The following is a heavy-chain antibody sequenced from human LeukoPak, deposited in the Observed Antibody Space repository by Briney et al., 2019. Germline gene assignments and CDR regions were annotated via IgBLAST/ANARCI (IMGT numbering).Heavy chain of an antibody. CDR3: ARVQWETSPGGYYYYMDV. J-gene: IGHJ6*03. CDR2: ISTSSSYI. CDR1: GFTFSSYS. V-gene: IGHV3-21*01. Sequence: GGSLRLSCAVSGFTFSSYSMNWVRQAPGKGLEWVSFISTSSSYIYYADSVKGRFTISRDNAKNSLYLQMNSLRAEDTAVYYCARVQWETSPGGYYYYMDVWGKGTTVTVSS. D-gene: IGHD4-23*01.